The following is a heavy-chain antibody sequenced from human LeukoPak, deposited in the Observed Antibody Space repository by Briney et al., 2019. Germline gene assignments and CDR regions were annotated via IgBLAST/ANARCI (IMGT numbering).Heavy chain of an antibody. J-gene: IGHJ4*02. CDR3: ATAAKGGMVGATYYFEY. V-gene: IGHV4-61*02. CDR1: GGSISSGSYY. D-gene: IGHD1-26*01. CDR2: IYTSGST. Sequence: SETLSLTCTVSGGSISSGSYYWSWIRQPAGKGLEWIGRIYTSGSTNYNPSLKSRVTISVDTSKNQFSLKLSSVTAADTAVYYCATAAKGGMVGATYYFEYWGQGALVTVSS.